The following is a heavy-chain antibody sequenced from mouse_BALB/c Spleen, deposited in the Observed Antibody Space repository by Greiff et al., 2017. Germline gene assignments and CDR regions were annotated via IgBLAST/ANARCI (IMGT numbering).Heavy chain of an antibody. CDR3: ARQAPFAY. CDR2: ISSGGSYT. CDR1: GFTFSSYG. V-gene: IGHV5-6*01. J-gene: IGHJ3*01. Sequence: EVKVVESGGDLVKPGGSLKLSCAASGFTFSSYGMSWVRQTPDKRLEWVATISSGGSYTYYPDSVKGRFTISRDNAKNTLYLQMSSLKSEDTAMYYCARQAPFAYWGQGTLVTVSA.